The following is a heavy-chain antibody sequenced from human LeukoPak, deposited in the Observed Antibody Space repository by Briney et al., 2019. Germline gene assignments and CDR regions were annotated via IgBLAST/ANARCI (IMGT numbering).Heavy chain of an antibody. D-gene: IGHD6-19*01. J-gene: IGHJ4*02. CDR2: ISWDGGST. CDR3: AKDGIAVAGTGGYFDY. Sequence: GRSLRLSCAASGFTFDDYTMHWVRQAPGKGLEWVSLISWDGGSTYYADSVKGRFTISRDNSKNSLYLQMNSLRTEDTALYYCAKDGIAVAGTGGYFDYWGQGTLVTVSS. V-gene: IGHV3-43*01. CDR1: GFTFDDYT.